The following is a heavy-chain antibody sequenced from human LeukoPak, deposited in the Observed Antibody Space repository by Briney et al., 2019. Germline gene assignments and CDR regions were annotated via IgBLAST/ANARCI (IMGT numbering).Heavy chain of an antibody. CDR1: GFTFSSYS. Sequence: GGSLRLSCAASGFTFSSYSMNWVRQAPGKGLEWVSSISSSSSYIYYADSVKGRFTISRDNAKNSLYLQMNSLRAEDTAVYYCARDSSSWYYFDYWGQGALVTVSS. J-gene: IGHJ4*02. CDR3: ARDSSSWYYFDY. D-gene: IGHD6-13*01. CDR2: ISSSSSYI. V-gene: IGHV3-21*01.